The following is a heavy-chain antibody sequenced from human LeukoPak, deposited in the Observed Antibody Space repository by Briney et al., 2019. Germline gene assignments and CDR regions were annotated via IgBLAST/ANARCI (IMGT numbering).Heavy chain of an antibody. Sequence: SRWDVSRSRQSPGKGLEWVSAISGSGGSTYYADSVKGRFTISRDNSKNTLYLQMNSLRAEDTAVYYCAKSKGDYWGQGTLVTVSS. V-gene: IGHV3-23*01. CDR1: SRWD. J-gene: IGHJ4*02. CDR3: AKSKGDY. CDR2: ISGSGGST.